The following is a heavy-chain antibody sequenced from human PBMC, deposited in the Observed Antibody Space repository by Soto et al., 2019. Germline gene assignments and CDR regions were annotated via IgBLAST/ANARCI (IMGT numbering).Heavy chain of an antibody. CDR2: ISPYNDNR. D-gene: IGHD3-10*01. CDR1: GYTSNDYG. J-gene: IGHJ4*02. Sequence: QVQLVQSGGEVKKPGASVKVSCKASGYTSNDYGISWVRQAAGQGLEWMGWISPYNDNRNYAQKFRDRVTLTTDTSTSTAYMELRRLRSDDTAVYYCARDRMVRGVAPYYFDYWGQGTLVTVSS. V-gene: IGHV1-18*01. CDR3: ARDRMVRGVAPYYFDY.